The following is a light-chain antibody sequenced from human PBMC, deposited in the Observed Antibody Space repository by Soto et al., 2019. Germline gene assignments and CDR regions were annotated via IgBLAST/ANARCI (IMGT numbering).Light chain of an antibody. CDR2: EVT. V-gene: IGLV2-14*01. J-gene: IGLJ2*01. CDR1: SSDIGIYKY. Sequence: QSALTQPASVSGSPGQSIAISCTGSSSDIGIYKYVSWYQQHPGKVPKLIIYEVTNRPSGVSNRFSGSKSGNTASLTISGLQAEDEADYYCSSYSGSDNFVVFGGGTKLTVL. CDR3: SSYSGSDNFVV.